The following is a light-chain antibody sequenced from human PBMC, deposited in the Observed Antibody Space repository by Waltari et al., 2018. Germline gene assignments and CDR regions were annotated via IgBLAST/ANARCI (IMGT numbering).Light chain of an antibody. Sequence: SYELTQPPSVSVSSGQTARITCSGDALAQQYAYWYQQKPGQAPMLLIYKDNERPSGIPVRFSGSSSGTTVTLTISGVQAEDEADYYCQSEVNSRTYAILFGGGTKVTVL. CDR1: ALAQQY. V-gene: IGLV3-25*03. CDR3: QSEVNSRTYAIL. J-gene: IGLJ2*01. CDR2: KDN.